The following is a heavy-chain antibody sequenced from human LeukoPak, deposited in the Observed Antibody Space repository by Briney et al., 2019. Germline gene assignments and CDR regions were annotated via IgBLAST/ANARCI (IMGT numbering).Heavy chain of an antibody. Sequence: SETLSLTCTVSGGSISSYYWSWIRQPPGKGLEWMGYIYYSGSTNYNPSLKSRVTISVDTSKNQFSLKLSSVTAADTAVYYCARGAEQLVRGAFDIWGQGTMVTVSS. CDR1: GGSISSYY. CDR3: ARGAEQLVRGAFDI. J-gene: IGHJ3*02. CDR2: IYYSGST. D-gene: IGHD6-6*01. V-gene: IGHV4-59*01.